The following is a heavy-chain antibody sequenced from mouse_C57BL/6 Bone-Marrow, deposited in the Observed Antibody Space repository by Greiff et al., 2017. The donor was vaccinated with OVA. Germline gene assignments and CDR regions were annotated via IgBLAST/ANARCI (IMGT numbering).Heavy chain of an antibody. CDR1: GYTFTSYW. Sequence: QVQLQQPGAELVKPGASVKLSCKASGYTFTSYWMHWVKQRPGQGLEWIGMIHPNSGSTNYNEKFKSKATLTVDKSSSTAYMQLSSLTSEDSGVYYCASKQRGGYYARDYWARGTSVTV. D-gene: IGHD3-1*01. V-gene: IGHV1-64*01. CDR2: IHPNSGST. J-gene: IGHJ4*01. CDR3: ASKQRGGYYARDY.